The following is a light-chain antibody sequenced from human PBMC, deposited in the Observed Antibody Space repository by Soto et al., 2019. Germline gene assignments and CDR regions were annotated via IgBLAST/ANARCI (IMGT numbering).Light chain of an antibody. Sequence: QSAVTQSASLSGSPGQSITISCTGTSSGIGGYNYVSWYQHHPGKAPRLIIYEVSHRPSGVPDRFSGSKSGNTASLTISGLRAQDEADYYCSSYTSRSTPVVFSGGTKLTVL. CDR2: EVS. J-gene: IGLJ2*01. V-gene: IGLV2-14*01. CDR1: SSGIGGYNY. CDR3: SSYTSRSTPVV.